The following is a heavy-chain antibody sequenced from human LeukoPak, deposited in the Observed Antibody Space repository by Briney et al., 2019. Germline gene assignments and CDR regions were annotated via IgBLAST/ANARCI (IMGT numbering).Heavy chain of an antibody. V-gene: IGHV4-39*01. CDR1: GGSLSSSSYY. Sequence: SETLSLTCTVSGGSLSSSSYYWGWIRQPPGKGLEWIGSIYYSGSTYYNPSLKSRVTISVDTSKNQFSLKLSSVTAADTAVYYCARANWAFDIWGQGTMVTVSS. CDR3: ARANWAFDI. CDR2: IYYSGST. J-gene: IGHJ3*02.